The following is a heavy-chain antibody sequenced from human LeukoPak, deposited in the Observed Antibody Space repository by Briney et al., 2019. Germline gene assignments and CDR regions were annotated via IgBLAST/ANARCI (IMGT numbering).Heavy chain of an antibody. J-gene: IGHJ6*03. CDR2: IRSKANSYAT. V-gene: IGHV3-73*01. CDR3: TRSPEHYYYYYMDV. Sequence: GGSLRLSCAASGFTFSGSAMHWLRQASGKGLEWVGRIRSKANSYATAYAASVKGRFTISRDDSKNTAYLQMNSLKTEDTAVYYCTRSPEHYYYYYMDVWGKGTTVTVSS. CDR1: GFTFSGSA.